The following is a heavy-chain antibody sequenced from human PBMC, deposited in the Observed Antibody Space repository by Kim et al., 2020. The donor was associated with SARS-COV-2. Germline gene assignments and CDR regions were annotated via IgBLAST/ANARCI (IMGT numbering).Heavy chain of an antibody. CDR3: ARGSRSGSYYYHNQYYFDY. J-gene: IGHJ4*02. V-gene: IGHV4-31*02. D-gene: IGHD3-10*01. Sequence: SRVTISVDTSKNQFSLKLSSVTAADTAVYYCARGSRSGSYYYHNQYYFDYWGQGTLVTVSS.